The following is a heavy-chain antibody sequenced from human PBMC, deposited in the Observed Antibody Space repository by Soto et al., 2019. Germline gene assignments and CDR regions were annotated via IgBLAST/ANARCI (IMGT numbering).Heavy chain of an antibody. V-gene: IGHV3-74*01. CDR1: GFPFSHYW. CDR2: INPAGTIT. Sequence: MQMVESGGGSVQPGGSLRLACAASGFPFSHYWWHLVRQTPGKGIVWVSRINPAGTITNYADSVEGRFTISRDNADSALFLQKNSLSAEDTDIYYCTSDTFGLRDTWGQGTLVTVSS. J-gene: IGHJ5*02. D-gene: IGHD3-16*01. CDR3: TSDTFGLRDT.